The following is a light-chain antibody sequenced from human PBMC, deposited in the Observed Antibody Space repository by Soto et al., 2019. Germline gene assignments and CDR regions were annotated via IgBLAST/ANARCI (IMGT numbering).Light chain of an antibody. J-gene: IGKJ4*01. CDR1: QSISSR. CDR2: KAS. V-gene: IGKV1-5*03. CDR3: HQYESYSPLT. Sequence: DIQMTQSLSTLSASVGDRVTITCRASQSISSRLAWYQQKPGQAPKILIYKASGLESGVPSRFSGSGSGSDFTLTISCLQPEDFATFYCHQYESYSPLTCGGGTKVEIK.